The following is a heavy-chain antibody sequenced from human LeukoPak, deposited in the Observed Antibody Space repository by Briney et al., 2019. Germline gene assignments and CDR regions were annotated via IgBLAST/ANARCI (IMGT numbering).Heavy chain of an antibody. V-gene: IGHV4-4*07. CDR2: IYTSGST. CDR1: GGSISSFY. D-gene: IGHD6-13*01. J-gene: IGHJ4*02. Sequence: SETLSLTCTVSGGSISSFYWSWIRQPAGKGLEWIGRIYTSGSTNYNPSLTSRLTMSVDTPKNQFSLKLGSVTAADTAVYYCARDIVAAAGTWDYWGQGTLVTVSS. CDR3: ARDIVAAAGTWDY.